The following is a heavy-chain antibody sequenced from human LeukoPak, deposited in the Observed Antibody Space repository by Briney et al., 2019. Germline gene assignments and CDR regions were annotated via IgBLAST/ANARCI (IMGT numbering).Heavy chain of an antibody. CDR2: ISYDGNNK. V-gene: IGHV3-30*18. Sequence: GKSLRLSCAASGFIFSNYNIHWDRQAPGKGLEWVAIISYDGNNKYYADSVQGRFTISRDNSKNTVYLQMHSLRPEDTAVYYCAKGAILFWSGYSFDYWGQGTPVTVSS. D-gene: IGHD3-3*01. J-gene: IGHJ4*02. CDR1: GFIFSNYN. CDR3: AKGAILFWSGYSFDY.